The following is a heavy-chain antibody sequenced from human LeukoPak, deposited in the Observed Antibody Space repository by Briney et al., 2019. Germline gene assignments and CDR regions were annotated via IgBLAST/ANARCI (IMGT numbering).Heavy chain of an antibody. J-gene: IGHJ4*02. CDR1: GFTFDDYW. Sequence: GGSLRLSCGASGFTFDDYWMSWVRQAPGKGLEWVAVISYDGSNKYYADSVKGRFTISRDNSKNTLYLQMNSLRAGDTAVYYCAKGDYYDNSGYLDYWGQGTLVTVSS. V-gene: IGHV3-30*18. CDR3: AKGDYYDNSGYLDY. D-gene: IGHD3-22*01. CDR2: ISYDGSNK.